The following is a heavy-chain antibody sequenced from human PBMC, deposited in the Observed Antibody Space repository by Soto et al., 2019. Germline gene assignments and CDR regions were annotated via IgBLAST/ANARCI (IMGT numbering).Heavy chain of an antibody. CDR2: MYWHGDRI. V-gene: IGHV3-9*02. Sequence: PGRSLRLSCAASGFTSNDHAMHWIRQVPGKGLEWVSGMYWHGDRIDYADSVKGRFTISRDNAKNSLYLQMNSPRPEDTALYYCVKDQPAGGLDCWGQGTLVTVSS. CDR1: GFTSNDHA. D-gene: IGHD2-2*01. J-gene: IGHJ4*02. CDR3: VKDQPAGGLDC.